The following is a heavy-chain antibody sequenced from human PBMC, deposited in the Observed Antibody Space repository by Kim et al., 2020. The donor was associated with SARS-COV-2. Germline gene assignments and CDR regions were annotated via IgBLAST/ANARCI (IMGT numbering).Heavy chain of an antibody. J-gene: IGHJ6*02. CDR1: GFTFSSYA. CDR2: ISGSGGST. Sequence: GGSLRLSCAASGFTFSSYAMSWVRQAPGKGLEWVSAISGSGGSTYYADSVKGRFTISRDNSKNTLYLQMNSLRAEDTAVYYCAKEWFGDFRRGYYYYGMDVWGQGTTVTVSS. CDR3: AKEWFGDFRRGYYYYGMDV. D-gene: IGHD3-10*01. V-gene: IGHV3-23*01.